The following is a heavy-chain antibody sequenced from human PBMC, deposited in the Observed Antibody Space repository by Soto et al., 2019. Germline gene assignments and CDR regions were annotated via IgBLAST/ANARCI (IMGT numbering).Heavy chain of an antibody. CDR2: ISSSSSNI. V-gene: IGHV3-48*01. CDR3: ARDLLSGYDDAFDI. J-gene: IGHJ3*02. Sequence: EVQLVESGGGLVQPGGSLRLSCAASGFSFSSYSMNWVRQAPGKGLEWVSYISSSSSNIYYADSVKGRFTISRDNAKNSLYLQMNSLRAEDTAVYYCARDLLSGYDDAFDIWGQGTMVTVSS. CDR1: GFSFSSYS. D-gene: IGHD3-3*01.